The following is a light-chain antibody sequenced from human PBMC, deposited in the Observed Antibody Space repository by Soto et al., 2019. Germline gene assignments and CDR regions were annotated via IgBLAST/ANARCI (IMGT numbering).Light chain of an antibody. CDR2: DVN. CDR1: NSDVGGYDY. CDR3: SSYTSRTSEVI. J-gene: IGLJ2*01. Sequence: QSVLTQPASVSGSPGQSITISRTGTNSDVGGYDYVSWYQQHPGKAPKLIIYDVNNRPSGISTRFSGSKSGNTASLTISGLQAEDEADYYCSSYTSRTSEVIFGGGTKVTVL. V-gene: IGLV2-14*03.